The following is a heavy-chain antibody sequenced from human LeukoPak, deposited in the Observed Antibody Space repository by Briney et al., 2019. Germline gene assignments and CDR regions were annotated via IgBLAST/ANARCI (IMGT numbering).Heavy chain of an antibody. CDR2: IIPIFGTA. V-gene: IGHV1-69*01. D-gene: IGHD3-10*01. J-gene: IGHJ4*02. CDR1: GGTFSSYA. Sequence: ASVKVSCKASGGTFSSYAISWVRQAPGQGLKWMGGIIPIFGTANYAQKFQGGVTITADESTSTAYMELSSLRSEDTAVYYCASYGSGSYPDYWGQGTLVTVSS. CDR3: ASYGSGSYPDY.